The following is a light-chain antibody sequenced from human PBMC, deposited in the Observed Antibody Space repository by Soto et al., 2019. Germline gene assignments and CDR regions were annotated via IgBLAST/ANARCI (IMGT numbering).Light chain of an antibody. CDR1: QSVSSSY. CDR2: GAS. CDR3: QQYGSSPRT. J-gene: IGKJ1*01. Sequence: IVVTPSPASLSLSPVDRATLSCRASQSVSSSYLAWYQQKPGQAPRLLIYGASSRATGIPDRFSGSGSGTDFTLTISRLEPEDFAVYYCQQYGSSPRTFGQGTKVDIK. V-gene: IGKV3-20*01.